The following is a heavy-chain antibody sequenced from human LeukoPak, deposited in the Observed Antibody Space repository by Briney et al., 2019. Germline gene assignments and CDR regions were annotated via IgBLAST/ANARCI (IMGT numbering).Heavy chain of an antibody. CDR3: ARMAYCGGDCYSSVDAFDI. CDR2: INPNSGGT. J-gene: IGHJ3*02. Sequence: GASVKVSCKASGYTFTGYYMHWVRQAPGQGLEWMGWINPNSGGTNYAQKFQGRVTMTRDTSISTAYMELSRLRSDDTAVYYCARMAYCGGDCYSSVDAFDIWGQGTMVTVSS. V-gene: IGHV1-2*02. CDR1: GYTFTGYY. D-gene: IGHD2-21*02.